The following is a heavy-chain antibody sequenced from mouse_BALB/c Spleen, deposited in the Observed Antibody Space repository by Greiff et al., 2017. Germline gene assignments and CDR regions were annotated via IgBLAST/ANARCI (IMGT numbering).Heavy chain of an antibody. V-gene: IGHV5-6-5*01. CDR3: ASAFYDGYYGDFDY. J-gene: IGHJ2*01. CDR1: GFTFSSYA. Sequence: EVQGVESGGGLVKPGGSLKLSCAASGFTFSSYAMSWVRQTPEKRLEWVASISSGGSTYYPDSVKGRFTISRDNARNILYLQMSSLRSEDTAMYYCASAFYDGYYGDFDYWGQGTTLTVSS. CDR2: ISSGGST. D-gene: IGHD2-3*01.